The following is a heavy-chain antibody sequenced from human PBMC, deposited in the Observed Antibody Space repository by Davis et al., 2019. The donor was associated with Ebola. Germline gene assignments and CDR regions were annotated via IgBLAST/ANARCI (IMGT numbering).Heavy chain of an antibody. Sequence: PGGSLRLSCAASGFTFSSYLMNWVRQAPGKGLEWVSSISSRSSYIYYADSVKGRFTISRDNAKNSLYLQMSSLRAEDTAFYYCAKATTGYSYGYLFDFWGQGTLVTVSS. J-gene: IGHJ4*02. D-gene: IGHD5-18*01. CDR1: GFTFSSYL. CDR3: AKATTGYSYGYLFDF. V-gene: IGHV3-21*04. CDR2: ISSRSSYI.